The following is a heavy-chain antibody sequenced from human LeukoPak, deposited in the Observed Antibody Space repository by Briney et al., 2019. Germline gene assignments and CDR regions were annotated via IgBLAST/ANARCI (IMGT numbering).Heavy chain of an antibody. CDR1: GGSISSGSYY. J-gene: IGHJ6*03. CDR3: ARVGVYYYYYMDV. V-gene: IGHV4-61*02. D-gene: IGHD3-16*01. Sequence: SETLSLTCTASGGSISSGSYYWSWIRPPAGKGLEWIGRIYTSGSTNYNPSLKSRVTISVDTSKNQFSLKLSSVTAADTAVYYCARVGVYYYYYMDVWGKGTTVTVSS. CDR2: IYTSGST.